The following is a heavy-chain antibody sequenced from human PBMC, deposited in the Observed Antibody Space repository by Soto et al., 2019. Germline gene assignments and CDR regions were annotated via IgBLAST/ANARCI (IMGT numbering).Heavy chain of an antibody. D-gene: IGHD5-12*01. Sequence: EVQLLESGGGLVQPGGSLRLSCAASAFTFSSYAMSWVRQAPGKGLEWVSAISGSGGSTYYADSVTGRFTISRDNSKNTLYLQMNSLRAEDTAVYYCAKDWTKMATITGFFDYWGQGTLVTVSS. CDR3: AKDWTKMATITGFFDY. CDR1: AFTFSSYA. V-gene: IGHV3-23*01. CDR2: ISGSGGST. J-gene: IGHJ4*02.